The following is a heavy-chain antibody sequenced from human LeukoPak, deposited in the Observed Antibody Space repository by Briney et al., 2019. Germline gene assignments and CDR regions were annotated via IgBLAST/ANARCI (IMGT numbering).Heavy chain of an antibody. V-gene: IGHV3-43*02. CDR3: AKTLVGESSLIVGY. CDR2: ISGDGGSR. J-gene: IGHJ4*02. D-gene: IGHD3-16*02. Sequence: GRSLRLSCAPSGFTFADYAMHWVREASGKGLVWVSLISGDGGSRYYADSVKGRYSSSRDNSKNSLSLQMNSLRTEDTALYYCAKTLVGESSLIVGYWGQGTLVTVPS. CDR1: GFTFADYA.